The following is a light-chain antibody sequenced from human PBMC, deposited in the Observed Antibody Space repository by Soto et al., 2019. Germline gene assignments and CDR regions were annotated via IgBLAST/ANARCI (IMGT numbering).Light chain of an antibody. Sequence: DIQMTQSPSSLSASVGDRVTLTCRASQGISTYLNWYQQKPGKAPKLLICAASSLQSGVPSRFSGSGSETAFTLTISSLQPEDFATYSCQPSTTWTFGQGTKVDIK. CDR2: AAS. V-gene: IGKV1-39*01. CDR1: QGISTY. CDR3: QPSTTWT. J-gene: IGKJ1*01.